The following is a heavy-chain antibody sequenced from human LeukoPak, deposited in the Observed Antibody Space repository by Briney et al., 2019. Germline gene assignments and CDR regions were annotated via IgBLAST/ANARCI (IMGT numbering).Heavy chain of an antibody. CDR3: ASYSASYPHFFDY. D-gene: IGHD1-26*01. J-gene: IGHJ4*02. CDR2: IYYSGST. CDR1: GGSISSYY. Sequence: PSETLSLTCTVSGGSISSYYWSWIRQPPGKGLEWIGYIYYSGSTNYNPSHKSRVTISGDTSKRQFSLELSSVTAADTAVYYCASYSASYPHFFDYWGQGTLVTVSS. V-gene: IGHV4-59*08.